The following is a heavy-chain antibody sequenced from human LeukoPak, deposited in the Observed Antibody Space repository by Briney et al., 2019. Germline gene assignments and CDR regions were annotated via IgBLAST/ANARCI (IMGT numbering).Heavy chain of an antibody. Sequence: SETLSLTCTVSGGSISSYYWSWIRQPPGKGLEWIGYISYSGSTNYNPSLKSRVTISVDTSKNQFSLNLSSVTAADTAVYYCTRQDRAMVTAFDYWGQGTLVTVPS. D-gene: IGHD5-18*01. CDR1: GGSISSYY. CDR3: TRQDRAMVTAFDY. CDR2: ISYSGST. V-gene: IGHV4-59*08. J-gene: IGHJ4*02.